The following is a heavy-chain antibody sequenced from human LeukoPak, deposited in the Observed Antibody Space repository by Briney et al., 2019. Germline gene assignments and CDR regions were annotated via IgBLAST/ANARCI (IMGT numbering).Heavy chain of an antibody. CDR3: GSTSVGLSLTMIVVNYFDY. D-gene: IGHD3-22*01. CDR1: GFSNSSNSYY. V-gene: IGHV4-39*01. Sequence: AETLSLTCAVSGFSNSSNSYYWGWIRQPPGKGLEWIGSIYYSGSTYYNPSLKSRVTISVDTSKNQFSLKLSSVTAAAPAVYYYGSTSVGLSLTMIVVNYFDYWGQGTLVTVSS. J-gene: IGHJ4*02. CDR2: IYYSGST.